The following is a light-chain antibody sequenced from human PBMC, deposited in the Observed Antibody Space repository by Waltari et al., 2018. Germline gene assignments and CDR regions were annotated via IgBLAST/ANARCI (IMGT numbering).Light chain of an antibody. Sequence: DIQMTQSPSSLPASVGDRVTITCRASQSIRSYLNWYQQKPGKAPKLLLYAASILQSGVPSRFSGSGSGTDFTLTITSLQPEDFATYYCQQSYNSLITFGPGTRLEIK. V-gene: IGKV1-39*01. CDR1: QSIRSY. CDR3: QQSYNSLIT. J-gene: IGKJ5*01. CDR2: AAS.